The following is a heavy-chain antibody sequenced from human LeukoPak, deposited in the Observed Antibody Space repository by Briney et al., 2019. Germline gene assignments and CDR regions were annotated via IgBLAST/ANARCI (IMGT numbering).Heavy chain of an antibody. Sequence: SETLSLTCTVSGGSISSGGYYWSWIRQHPGKGLEWIGYIYYSGSTYYNPSLESRVTISLDTSKNQFSLKLSSVTAADTAVYYCARGSYTSSWSRHDYWGQRTLVTVSS. CDR3: ARGSYTSSWSRHDY. CDR2: IYYSGST. J-gene: IGHJ4*02. CDR1: GGSISSGGYY. D-gene: IGHD6-13*01. V-gene: IGHV4-31*03.